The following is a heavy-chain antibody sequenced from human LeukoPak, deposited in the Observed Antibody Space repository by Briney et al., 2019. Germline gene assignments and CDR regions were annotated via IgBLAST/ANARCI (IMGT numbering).Heavy chain of an antibody. D-gene: IGHD3-10*01. V-gene: IGHV3-23*01. CDR3: AGNLFNMVRGPTRDDY. J-gene: IGHJ4*02. CDR2: ISGSGGST. CDR1: GFTFSNYA. Sequence: GGSLRLSCAASGFTFSNYAMSWVRQAPGKGLEWVSAISGSGGSTYYADSVKGRFTISRDNSKNTLYLQMNSLRAEDTAVYYCAGNLFNMVRGPTRDDYWGQGTLVTVSS.